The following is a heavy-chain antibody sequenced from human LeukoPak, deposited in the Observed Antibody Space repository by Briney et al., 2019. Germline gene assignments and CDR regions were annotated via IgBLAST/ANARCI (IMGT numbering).Heavy chain of an antibody. CDR3: LTSSFDH. CDR1: GFNFDDYG. V-gene: IGHV3-9*01. CDR2: ISSNSDTI. J-gene: IGHJ4*02. Sequence: SLRLSCAASGFNFDDYGMSWVRQGPGKGLEWVSSISSNSDTIAYAEPVKGRFTVSRDNTINSLYLQMDSLRVEDTALYYCLTSSFDHWGQGTLVTVSS.